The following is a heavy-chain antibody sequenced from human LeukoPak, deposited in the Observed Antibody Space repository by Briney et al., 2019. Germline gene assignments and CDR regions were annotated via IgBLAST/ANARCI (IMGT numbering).Heavy chain of an antibody. Sequence: PGGSLRLSCAASGFSFSSYWMTWIRQSPEKGLEWVAHIKEDGTVKYYVDPVKGRFTISRDSAKNSVYLQMNDVRVEDTAVYYCVGEAPGYWGQGALVTVSS. V-gene: IGHV3-7*01. CDR2: IKEDGTVK. CDR3: VGEAPGY. CDR1: GFSFSSYW. J-gene: IGHJ4*02. D-gene: IGHD2-2*01.